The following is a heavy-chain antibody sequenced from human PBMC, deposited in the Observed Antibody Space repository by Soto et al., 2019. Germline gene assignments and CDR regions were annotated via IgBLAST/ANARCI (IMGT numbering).Heavy chain of an antibody. D-gene: IGHD6-6*01. V-gene: IGHV1-2*02. Sequence: QVQLVQSGAEVKKPGASVKVSCKASGYTFTDYYMHWVRQAPGQGLEWMGWINPNTGGKNYAQKFQGRVTMTSDTSIPTVYMELTRLTSDDTAVYYCARAPSRYITSSKWVDTWGQGALVTVSS. CDR2: INPNTGGK. CDR3: ARAPSRYITSSKWVDT. CDR1: GYTFTDYY. J-gene: IGHJ5*02.